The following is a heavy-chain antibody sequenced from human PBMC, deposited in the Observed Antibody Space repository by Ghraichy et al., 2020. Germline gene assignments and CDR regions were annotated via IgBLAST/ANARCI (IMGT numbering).Heavy chain of an antibody. V-gene: IGHV4-59*01. D-gene: IGHD3-3*01. CDR3: ARDRGYYDYWFDP. J-gene: IGHJ5*02. Sequence: YIYYSGSTNYNPSLKSRVTMSVDTSKNKFSLKLSPVTAAETAVYYGARDRGYYDYWFDPWGQGTLVTVAS. CDR2: IYYSGST.